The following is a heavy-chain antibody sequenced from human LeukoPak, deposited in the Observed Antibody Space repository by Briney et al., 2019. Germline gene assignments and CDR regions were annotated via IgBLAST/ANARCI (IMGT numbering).Heavy chain of an antibody. V-gene: IGHV3-23*01. Sequence: GGSLRLSCAASGFTFTTYAMSWVRQAPGKGLEWVSALSGSGGSTYNADSVQGRFTISRDNAKNSLYLQMNSLRAEDTAVYYCARDGPEWIQLDLRIRDYWGQGTLVTVSS. CDR3: ARDGPEWIQLDLRIRDY. CDR1: GFTFTTYA. J-gene: IGHJ4*02. D-gene: IGHD5-18*01. CDR2: LSGSGGST.